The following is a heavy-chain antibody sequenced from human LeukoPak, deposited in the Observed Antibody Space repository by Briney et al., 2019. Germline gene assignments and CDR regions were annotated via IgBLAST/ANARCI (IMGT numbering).Heavy chain of an antibody. CDR1: GFTFTTSA. J-gene: IGHJ6*03. Sequence: GGSLRLSCAASGFTFTTSAMTWVRQAPGKGLEWVSYISESGISTNYADSVKGRFTIPRDNSKNTLHLQMTSLRAEDTAVYYCAKYITVTTNSYYYYMDVWGKGTTVTVSS. D-gene: IGHD4-11*01. V-gene: IGHV3-23*01. CDR3: AKYITVTTNSYYYYMDV. CDR2: ISESGIST.